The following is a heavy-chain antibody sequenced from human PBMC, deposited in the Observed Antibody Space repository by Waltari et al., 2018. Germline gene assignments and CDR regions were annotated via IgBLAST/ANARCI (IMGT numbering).Heavy chain of an antibody. D-gene: IGHD6-13*01. CDR3: VRDTPSSWTLLDY. V-gene: IGHV6-1*01. CDR2: TYYPSKWNY. CDR1: GDSVSGTGAA. Sequence: QVQLQQSGPGLVRPSQTLSLTCAISGDSVSGTGAAWNWIRQSPSRCLEWLGRTYYPSKWNYDYAGSGKSRFTSNPYTSKNQVSLQLDSVTPEDTAVYYCVRDTPSSWTLLDYWGQGTLVTVSS. J-gene: IGHJ4*02.